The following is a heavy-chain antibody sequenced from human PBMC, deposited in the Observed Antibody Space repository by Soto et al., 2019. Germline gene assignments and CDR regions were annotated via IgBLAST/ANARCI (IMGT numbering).Heavy chain of an antibody. CDR3: AKDPRGAAVAHPGWFDP. Sequence: QVQLVESGGGVVQPGRSLRLSCAASGFTFSSYGMHWVRQAPGKGLEWVAVISYDGSNKYYADSVKGRFTISRDNSKKPLYLQMNSLRAEDTAVYYCAKDPRGAAVAHPGWFDPWGQGTLVTVSS. CDR1: GFTFSSYG. D-gene: IGHD6-19*01. V-gene: IGHV3-30*18. CDR2: ISYDGSNK. J-gene: IGHJ5*02.